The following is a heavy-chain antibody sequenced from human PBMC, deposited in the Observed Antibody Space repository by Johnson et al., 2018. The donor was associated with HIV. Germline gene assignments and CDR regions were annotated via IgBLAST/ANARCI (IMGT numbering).Heavy chain of an antibody. Sequence: VQLVESGGGVVQPGRSLRLSCAASGFTFSSYAMHWVRQAPGKGLEWVSGISWNSGSIGYADSVKGRFTISRDNSKNTLYLQMNSLRAEDTAVYYCARARAGDAFDIWGQGTMVTVSS. D-gene: IGHD6-13*01. CDR3: ARARAGDAFDI. CDR2: ISWNSGSI. V-gene: IGHV3-9*01. CDR1: GFTFSSYA. J-gene: IGHJ3*02.